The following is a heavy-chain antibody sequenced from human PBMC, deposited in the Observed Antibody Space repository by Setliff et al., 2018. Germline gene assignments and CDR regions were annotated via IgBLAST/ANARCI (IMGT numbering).Heavy chain of an antibody. J-gene: IGHJ4*02. V-gene: IGHV2-70*11. D-gene: IGHD3-16*02. CDR3: ARSTYHYNSPDY. Sequence: SGPTLVNPTETLTLTCTFSGFSLTTGGMCVSWIRQPPGKALEWLARIDWDDDKYYSASLKTRLTVSRDIPKNQVVLRLTNMDPVDTATYYCARSTYHYNSPDYWGQGTLVTVSS. CDR1: GFSLTTGGMC. CDR2: IDWDDDK.